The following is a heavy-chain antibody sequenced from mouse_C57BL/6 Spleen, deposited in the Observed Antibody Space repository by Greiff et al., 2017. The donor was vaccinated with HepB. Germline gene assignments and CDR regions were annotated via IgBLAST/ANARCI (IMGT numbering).Heavy chain of an antibody. CDR3: ARDYYGNPWYFDV. J-gene: IGHJ1*03. CDR2: IYPRSGNT. CDR1: GYTFTSYG. Sequence: LVESGAELARPGASVKLSCKASGYTFTSYGISWVKQRTGQGLEWLGEIYPRSGNTYYNEKFKGKATLTADKSSSTAYMELRSLTSEDSALSFCARDYYGNPWYFDVWGTGTTVTVSS. V-gene: IGHV1-81*01. D-gene: IGHD2-1*01.